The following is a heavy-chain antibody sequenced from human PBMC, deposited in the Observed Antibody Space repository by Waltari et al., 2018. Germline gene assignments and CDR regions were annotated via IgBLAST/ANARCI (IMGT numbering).Heavy chain of an antibody. D-gene: IGHD6-6*01. Sequence: EVQLVESGGGLVQPGGSLRLSCAASGFTFSSYSMNWVRQATGRGLELVSYISSSSSTIYFADSVKGGFPISRDNARNSLSLQMNSLRAEDTAVYYCARDLYSSSSGAHDYWGQGTLVTVSS. CDR2: ISSSSSTI. CDR3: ARDLYSSSSGAHDY. CDR1: GFTFSSYS. V-gene: IGHV3-48*04. J-gene: IGHJ4*02.